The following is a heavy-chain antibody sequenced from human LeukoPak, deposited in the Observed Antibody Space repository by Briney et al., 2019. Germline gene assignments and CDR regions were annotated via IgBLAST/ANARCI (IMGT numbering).Heavy chain of an antibody. V-gene: IGHV3-64D*09. CDR1: GFTFSSYA. Sequence: GGSLRLSCSASGFTFSSYAMHWVRQAPGKGLEYVSAISSNGGSTYYADSVKGRFTISRDNSKNTLYLQMSSLRAEDTAVYYCVKADYDFWTRGYYYGMDVWGQGTTVTVSS. CDR3: VKADYDFWTRGYYYGMDV. J-gene: IGHJ6*02. CDR2: ISSNGGST. D-gene: IGHD3-3*01.